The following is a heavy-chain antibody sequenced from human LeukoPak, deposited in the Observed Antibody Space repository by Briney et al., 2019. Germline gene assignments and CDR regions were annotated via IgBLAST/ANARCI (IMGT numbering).Heavy chain of an antibody. CDR1: GYTFISYG. Sequence: ASVKVSCKASGYTFISYGISWVRQAPGQGLEWMGWISAYNGNTNYAQILQGRVTMTTDTSTSTAYMELRSLRSDDTAVYYCARAPDYGDYSPPLFDYWGQGTLVTVSS. D-gene: IGHD4-17*01. CDR2: ISAYNGNT. V-gene: IGHV1-18*01. CDR3: ARAPDYGDYSPPLFDY. J-gene: IGHJ4*02.